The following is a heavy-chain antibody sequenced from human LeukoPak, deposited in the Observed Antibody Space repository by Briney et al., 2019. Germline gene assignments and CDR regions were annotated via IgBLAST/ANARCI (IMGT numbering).Heavy chain of an antibody. D-gene: IGHD3-9*01. V-gene: IGHV1-2*02. Sequence: GASVKVSCKASGYTFTGYYMHWVRQAPGQGLEWMGWINPNSGGTNYAQKFQGRVTMTRDTSISTAYMELSRLRSDDTAVYYCATLPRRGILTGSFDYWGQGTLVTVSS. CDR3: ATLPRRGILTGSFDY. CDR1: GYTFTGYY. J-gene: IGHJ4*02. CDR2: INPNSGGT.